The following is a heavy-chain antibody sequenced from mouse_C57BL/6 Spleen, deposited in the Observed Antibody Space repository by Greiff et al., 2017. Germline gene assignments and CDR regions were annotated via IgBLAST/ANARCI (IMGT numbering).Heavy chain of an antibody. CDR2: ISRGSSTI. CDR1: GFTFSDYG. D-gene: IGHD1-1*01. Sequence: EVKLVESGGGLVKPGGSLKLSCAASGFTFSDYGMHWVRQATEKGLEWVAYISRGSSTIYYAEAVKGRVTVSRDNAKYTLFLQMTSLRSEDSAMYYCARDYYGSSYGFAYWGQGTLVTVSA. CDR3: ARDYYGSSYGFAY. V-gene: IGHV5-17*01. J-gene: IGHJ3*01.